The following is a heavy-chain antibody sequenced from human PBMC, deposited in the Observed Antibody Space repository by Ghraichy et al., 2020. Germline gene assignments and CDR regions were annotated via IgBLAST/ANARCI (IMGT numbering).Heavy chain of an antibody. CDR2: ISSASTFI. J-gene: IGHJ4*02. CDR3: ASQSLTGASYFAS. CDR1: GFAFNHFT. Sequence: GGSLRLSCAASGFAFNHFTLNWVRQAPGKGLEWLSSISSASTFIKYAASVKGRFTISRNNANNSLYLQLNSLRAEDTAVYYCASQSLTGASYFASWGQGALVTVSS. V-gene: IGHV3-21*06. D-gene: IGHD1-1*01.